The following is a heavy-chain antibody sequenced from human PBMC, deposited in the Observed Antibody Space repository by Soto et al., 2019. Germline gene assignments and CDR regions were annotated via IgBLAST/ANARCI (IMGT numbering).Heavy chain of an antibody. D-gene: IGHD6-6*01. CDR2: INHSGST. V-gene: IGHV4-34*01. CDR3: ASIAARPRVYYFDY. CDR1: GGSFSGYY. J-gene: IGHJ4*02. Sequence: SETLSLTCAVYGGSFSGYYWSWIRQPPGKGLEWIGEINHSGSTNYNPSLKSRVTISVDTSKNQFSLKLSSVTAADTAVYYCASIAARPRVYYFDYWGQGTLVTVSS.